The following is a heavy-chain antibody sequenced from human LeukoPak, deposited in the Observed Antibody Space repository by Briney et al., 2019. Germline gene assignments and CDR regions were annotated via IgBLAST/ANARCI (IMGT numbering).Heavy chain of an antibody. V-gene: IGHV4-34*01. CDR3: ARDRRDFWSGFPPDWYFDL. J-gene: IGHJ2*01. D-gene: IGHD3-3*01. CDR2: INHSGST. CDR1: GGSFSGYY. Sequence: SETLSLTCAVYGGSFSGYYWSWIRQPPGKGLEWIGEINHSGSTNYNPSLKSRVTISVDTSKNQFSLKLSSVTAADTAVYYCARDRRDFWSGFPPDWYFDLWGRGTLVTVSS.